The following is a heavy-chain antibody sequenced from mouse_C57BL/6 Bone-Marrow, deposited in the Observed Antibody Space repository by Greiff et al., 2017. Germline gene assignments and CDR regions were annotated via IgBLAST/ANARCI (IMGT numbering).Heavy chain of an antibody. J-gene: IGHJ1*03. CDR1: GYTFTSSW. CDR2: LDPSDSST. V-gene: IGHV1-59*01. Sequence: QVQLQQPGAELVRPGPSVKLSCKASGYTFTSSWLHWVKQRPGQGLEWIGVLDPSDSSTNYNQQFKGKDTLTVATYSRHVYMQLSSLTSDDSAVYYCARRDYGSSYPHWYFDVWGTGTTVTVSS. D-gene: IGHD1-1*01. CDR3: ARRDYGSSYPHWYFDV.